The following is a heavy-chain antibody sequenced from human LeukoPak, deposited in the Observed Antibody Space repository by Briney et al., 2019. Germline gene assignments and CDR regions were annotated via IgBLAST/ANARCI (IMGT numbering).Heavy chain of an antibody. CDR3: ATYYYNSGPCED. V-gene: IGHV3-7*05. D-gene: IGHD3-22*01. J-gene: IGHJ4*02. Sequence: GGSLRLSCAASGFTFSSHWMTWVRQAPGKGLEWVANIKTDGSDKYYVDSVRGRFTISRDNAKNSLYLQMNSLRAEDTAMYYCATYYYNSGPCEDWGQGTLVTVSS. CDR1: GFTFSSHW. CDR2: IKTDGSDK.